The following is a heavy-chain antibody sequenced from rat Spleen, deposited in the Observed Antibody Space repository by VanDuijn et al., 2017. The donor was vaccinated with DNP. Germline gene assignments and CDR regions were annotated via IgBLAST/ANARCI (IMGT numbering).Heavy chain of an antibody. V-gene: IGHV5S10*01. CDR3: AKDGRIWEPYY. J-gene: IGHJ2*01. CDR2: XXXDGSRT. CDR1: GXXXSDXX. D-gene: IGHD5-1*01. Sequence: EVQLVESGGGVXQPGXXLKLSCXXXGXXXSDXXXAWXXXAPXXGLXXXATXXXDGSRTYYRDSVKGRFTTSGDNAEKPVYLQRNSPRSEDTATYYCAKDGRIWEPYYWGQGVMVTVSS.